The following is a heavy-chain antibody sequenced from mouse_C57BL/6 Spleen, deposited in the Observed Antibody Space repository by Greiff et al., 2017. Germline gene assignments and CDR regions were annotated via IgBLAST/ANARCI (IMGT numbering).Heavy chain of an antibody. CDR1: GFTFNDYG. CDR2: ISSGSSTI. CDR3: ARPGGSSHWFAC. J-gene: IGHJ3*01. D-gene: IGHD1-1*01. V-gene: IGHV5-17*01. Sequence: EVMLVESGGGLVKPGGSLKLSCAASGFTFNDYGMHWVRQAPEKGLEWVAYISSGSSTIYYADTVKGRFTISRDNAKNTLFLQMTSLRSEDTAMYYCARPGGSSHWFACWGQGTLVTVSA.